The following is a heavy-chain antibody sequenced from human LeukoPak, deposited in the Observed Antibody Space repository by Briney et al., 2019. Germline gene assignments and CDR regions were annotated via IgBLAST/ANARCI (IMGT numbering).Heavy chain of an antibody. CDR3: ARGSAAAGPFDY. CDR2: ISSSSSYI. CDR1: GFTFSSYS. V-gene: IGHV3-21*01. J-gene: IGHJ4*02. D-gene: IGHD6-13*01. Sequence: GGSLRLSCAASGFTFSSYSMNWVRQAPGKGLEWVSSISSSSSYIYYADSVKDRFTISRDNAKNSLYLQMNSLRAEDTAVYYCARGSAAAGPFDYWGQGTLVTVSS.